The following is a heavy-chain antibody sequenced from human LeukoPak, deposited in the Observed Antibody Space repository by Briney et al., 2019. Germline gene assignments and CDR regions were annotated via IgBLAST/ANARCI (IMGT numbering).Heavy chain of an antibody. CDR3: AKDLGLYSGYDQVGSDSYYSGMDV. V-gene: IGHV3-30*18. D-gene: IGHD5-12*01. J-gene: IGHJ6*02. Sequence: WLRQPSTKGLEWVAVISYDGSNKYYADSVKGRFTISRDNYKNTLYLQMNSLRAEDTAVYYCAKDLGLYSGYDQVGSDSYYSGMDVWGQGTTVTVSS. CDR2: ISYDGSNK.